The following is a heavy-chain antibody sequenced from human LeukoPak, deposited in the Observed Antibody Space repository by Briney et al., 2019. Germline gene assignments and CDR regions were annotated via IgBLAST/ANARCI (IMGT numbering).Heavy chain of an antibody. Sequence: PGGSLRLSCAASGFTFSSYATRWVRQAPGKGLEWVSAISGSGDSTYYADSVKGRFTISRDNSKNTLYLQMNSLRAEDTAVYYCVLTKTGYYYSNYFDYWGQGTLVTVSS. CDR1: GFTFSSYA. J-gene: IGHJ4*02. CDR2: ISGSGDST. D-gene: IGHD3-22*01. CDR3: VLTKTGYYYSNYFDY. V-gene: IGHV3-23*01.